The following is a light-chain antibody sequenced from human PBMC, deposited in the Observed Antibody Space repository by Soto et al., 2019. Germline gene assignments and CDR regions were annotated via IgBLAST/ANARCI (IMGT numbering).Light chain of an antibody. CDR2: GAS. Sequence: EIVLTQSPGTLSLSPGERATLSCRASQSVSSSYLAWYQQKPGQAPRLLIYGASSRSTGIPDRFSGSGSGTDFTLAISSLEPEDFAVYYCQQYGTSPPTFGPGTKLDIK. CDR3: QQYGTSPPT. J-gene: IGKJ3*01. CDR1: QSVSSSY. V-gene: IGKV3-20*01.